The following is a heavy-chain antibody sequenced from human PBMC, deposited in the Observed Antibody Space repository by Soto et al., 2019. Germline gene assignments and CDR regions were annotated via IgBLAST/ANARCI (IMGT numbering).Heavy chain of an antibody. V-gene: IGHV4-39*01. Sequence: SETLSLTCAVSGGSISSSSYYWGWIRQPPGKGLEWIGSVYYSGSTYYNPSLKSRVTMSADTSKNQFSLKLSSVTAADTAVFYYARFEYSSSNFDYWGQGALVTVSS. CDR3: ARFEYSSSNFDY. D-gene: IGHD6-6*01. J-gene: IGHJ4*02. CDR2: VYYSGST. CDR1: GGSISSSSYY.